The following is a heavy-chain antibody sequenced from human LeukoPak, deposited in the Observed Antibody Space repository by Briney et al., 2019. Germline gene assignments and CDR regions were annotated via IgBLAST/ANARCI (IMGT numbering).Heavy chain of an antibody. CDR1: GFTFSNYG. CDR2: IRYDGSNK. J-gene: IGHJ5*02. CDR3: ARGPRDAPPPTNWFDP. V-gene: IGHV3-30*02. D-gene: IGHD2-2*01. Sequence: GGSLRLSCAASGFTFSNYGMHWVRQAPGKGLKWVAFIRYDGSNKYYADSVKGRFTISRDNAKNTLYLQMNSLRAEDTAVYYCARGPRDAPPPTNWFDPWGQGTLVTVSS.